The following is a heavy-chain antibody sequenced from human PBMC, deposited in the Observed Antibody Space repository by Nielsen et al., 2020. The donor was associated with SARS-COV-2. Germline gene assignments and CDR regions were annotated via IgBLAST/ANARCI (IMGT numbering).Heavy chain of an antibody. J-gene: IGHJ5*02. Sequence: ASVKVSCKASGYTFTSYYMHWVRQAPGQGPEWMGIINPSGGSRRYAQKFQGRVTMTRDTSTSTVYMELSSLRSEDTAVYYCARDHFAAVEVAGSNWFDPWGQGTLVTVSS. CDR3: ARDHFAAVEVAGSNWFDP. CDR2: INPSGGSR. D-gene: IGHD6-19*01. V-gene: IGHV1-46*01. CDR1: GYTFTSYY.